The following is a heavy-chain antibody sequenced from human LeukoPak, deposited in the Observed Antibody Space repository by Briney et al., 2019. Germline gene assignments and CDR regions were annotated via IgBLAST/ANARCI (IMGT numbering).Heavy chain of an antibody. CDR3: AREDTGEFDY. CDR1: GGSISSSSYF. CDR2: IHYSGNT. J-gene: IGHJ4*02. Sequence: SETLSLTCTVSGGSISSSSYFWGWIRQPPGKGLEWIAHIHYSGNTNYNPSLTSRVTISIDTSKNQFSLKLNSVTAADTAVYYCAREDTGEFDYWGQGTLVTVSS. D-gene: IGHD5-18*01. V-gene: IGHV4-61*01.